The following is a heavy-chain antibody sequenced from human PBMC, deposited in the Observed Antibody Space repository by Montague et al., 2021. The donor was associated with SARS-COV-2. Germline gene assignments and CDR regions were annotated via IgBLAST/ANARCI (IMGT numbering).Heavy chain of an antibody. CDR3: ARSPRGSGTGWLDY. CDR2: SSGSDGGT. CDR1: GFTFSNSA. V-gene: IGHV3-23*01. J-gene: IGHJ4*02. Sequence: SLRLSCAASGFTFSNSAMNWVRQAPGKGLEWVSGSSGSDGGTHYADSVKGRFTISRDNSKNVLYLQMNSLRAEGTAVYYCARSPRGSGTGWLDYWGQGTLVTVSS. D-gene: IGHD3/OR15-3a*01.